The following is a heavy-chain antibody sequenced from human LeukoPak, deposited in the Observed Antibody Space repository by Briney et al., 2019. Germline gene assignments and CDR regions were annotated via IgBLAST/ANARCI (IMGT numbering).Heavy chain of an antibody. V-gene: IGHV3-48*03. CDR2: ISRSGETI. D-gene: IGHD6-19*01. CDR3: TRVTSSSGWYLEDY. J-gene: IGHJ4*02. Sequence: GGSLRLSCAVSGFTFSSYEMNWVRQAPGKGLEWISYISRSGETIYYADSVKGRFTISRDNTKNSLYLQMNSLRAEDTAIYYCTRVTSSSGWYLEDYWDQGTLVTVSS. CDR1: GFTFSSYE.